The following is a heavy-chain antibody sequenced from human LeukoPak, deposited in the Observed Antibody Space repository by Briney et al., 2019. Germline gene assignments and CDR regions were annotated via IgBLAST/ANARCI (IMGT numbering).Heavy chain of an antibody. Sequence: GGSLRLSCTASGFTFGDYAMSWVRQAPGKGLEWVGFIRSKAYGGTTEYAASVKGRFTISRDDSKSIAYLKMNSLKTEDTAVYYCTRVAGSYSGYYYGMDVWGQGTTVTVSS. CDR3: TRVAGSYSGYYYGMDV. CDR2: IRSKAYGGTT. V-gene: IGHV3-49*04. D-gene: IGHD1-26*01. J-gene: IGHJ6*02. CDR1: GFTFGDYA.